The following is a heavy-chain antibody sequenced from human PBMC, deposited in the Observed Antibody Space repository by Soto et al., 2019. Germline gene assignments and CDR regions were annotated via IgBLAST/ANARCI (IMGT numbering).Heavy chain of an antibody. V-gene: IGHV3-23*01. Sequence: EVQMLESGGGLVQPGGSLRLSCAASGFTFSSYALTWVRQAPGKGLEWVSSITGSGDYARYTDSVKGRFTITRDNAKNTLFLQMKSQRADDTAIYYCGKDPNGDYFGAFDFWGQGTMVTVSS. CDR3: GKDPNGDYFGAFDF. J-gene: IGHJ3*01. CDR1: GFTFSSYA. CDR2: ITGSGDYA. D-gene: IGHD4-17*01.